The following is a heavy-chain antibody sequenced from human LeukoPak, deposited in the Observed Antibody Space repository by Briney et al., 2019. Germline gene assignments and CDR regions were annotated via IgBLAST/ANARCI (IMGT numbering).Heavy chain of an antibody. D-gene: IGHD1-26*01. J-gene: IGHJ4*02. CDR3: ARDLGGAPLFDY. CDR1: GYTLTELS. Sequence: ASVKVSCKVSGYTLTELSMHWVRQAPGKGLEWMGGFDPEDGETIYAQKFQGRVTMTEDTSTSTAYMELSSLRSEDTAVYYCARDLGGAPLFDYWGQGTLVAVSS. CDR2: FDPEDGET. V-gene: IGHV1-24*01.